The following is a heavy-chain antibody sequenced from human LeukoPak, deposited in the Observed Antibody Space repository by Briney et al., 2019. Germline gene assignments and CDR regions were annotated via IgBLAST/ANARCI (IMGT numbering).Heavy chain of an antibody. CDR1: GFTFYDYA. V-gene: IGHV3-43*02. Sequence: GGSLRLSCAASGFTFYDYAMHWVRQAPGKGLEWVSLISGDGGSTYYADSVKGRFTISRDNSKNSLYLQMNSLRTEDTALYYCAKDGTAMASDAFDIWGQGTMVTVSS. D-gene: IGHD5-18*01. CDR3: AKDGTAMASDAFDI. CDR2: ISGDGGST. J-gene: IGHJ3*02.